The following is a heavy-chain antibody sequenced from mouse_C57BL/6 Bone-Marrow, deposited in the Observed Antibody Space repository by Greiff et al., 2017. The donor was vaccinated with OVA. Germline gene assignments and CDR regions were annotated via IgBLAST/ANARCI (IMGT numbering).Heavy chain of an antibody. D-gene: IGHD1-1*01. V-gene: IGHV3-6*01. Sequence: DVQLQESGPGLVKPSQSLSLTCSVTGYSITSGYYWNWIRQFPGNKLEWMGYISYDGSNNYNPSLKNRISITRDTSNNQFFLKLNSVTTEDTATYYCAREGNYYGSYYFDYWGQGTTLTVSS. CDR1: GYSITSGYY. CDR3: AREGNYYGSYYFDY. CDR2: ISYDGSN. J-gene: IGHJ2*01.